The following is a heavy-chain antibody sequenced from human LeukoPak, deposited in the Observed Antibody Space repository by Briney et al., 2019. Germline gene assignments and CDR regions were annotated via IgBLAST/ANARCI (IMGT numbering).Heavy chain of an antibody. CDR3: ARGLYYGGYYFDY. CDR1: GGSISSSSYY. V-gene: IGHV4-39*01. Sequence: PSETLSLTCTVSGGSISSSSYYWGWIRQPPGKGLEWIGSIYYSGSTYYNPSLKSRVTISVDTSKNQFSLKLSSVTAADTAVYYCARGLYYGGYYFDYWGQGPLVTVSS. J-gene: IGHJ4*02. D-gene: IGHD4-23*01. CDR2: IYYSGST.